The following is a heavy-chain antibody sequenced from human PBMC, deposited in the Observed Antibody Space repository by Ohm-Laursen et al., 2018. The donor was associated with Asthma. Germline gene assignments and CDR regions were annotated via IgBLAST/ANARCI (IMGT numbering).Heavy chain of an antibody. CDR3: AKEKGGSFDY. Sequence: SLRLSCTASGFTFRSYAMHWVRQAPGKGLEWVAIISYDGSNKDYADSVKGRFTISRDNSKITVYVQMNSLRAEDTAVYYCAKEKGGSFDYWGQGTLVTVSS. CDR1: GFTFRSYA. CDR2: ISYDGSNK. J-gene: IGHJ4*02. D-gene: IGHD1-26*01. V-gene: IGHV3-30*04.